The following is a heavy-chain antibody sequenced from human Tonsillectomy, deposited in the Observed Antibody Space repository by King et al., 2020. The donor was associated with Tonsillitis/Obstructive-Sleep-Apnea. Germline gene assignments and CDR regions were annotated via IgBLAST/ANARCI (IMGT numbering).Heavy chain of an antibody. CDR3: AKDRGSSWSLDY. D-gene: IGHD6-13*01. V-gene: IGHV3-30*18. CDR2: ISYDGSNK. CDR1: GFTFSSNG. Sequence: QVQLVESGGGVVQPGRSLRLSCAASGFTFSSNGMHWVRQAPGKGLEWVAVISYDGSNKYYADSVKGRFTISRDNSKNTLYLQMNSLRTEDTAVYYCAKDRGSSWSLDYWGQGTLVTVSS. J-gene: IGHJ4*02.